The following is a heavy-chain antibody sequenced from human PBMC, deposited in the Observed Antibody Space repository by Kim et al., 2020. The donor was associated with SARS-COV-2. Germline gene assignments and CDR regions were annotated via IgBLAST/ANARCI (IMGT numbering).Heavy chain of an antibody. D-gene: IGHD1-26*01. Sequence: SETLSLTCTVSGGSISSSSYYWGWIRQPPGKGLEWIGSIYYSGSTYYNPSLKSRVTISVDTSKNQFSLKLSSVTAADTAVYYCARGILGGYDAGRVVGATLGYYYYYGMDVWGQGTTVTVSS. CDR2: IYYSGST. V-gene: IGHV4-39*01. CDR3: ARGILGGYDAGRVVGATLGYYYYYGMDV. J-gene: IGHJ6*02. CDR1: GGSISSSSYY.